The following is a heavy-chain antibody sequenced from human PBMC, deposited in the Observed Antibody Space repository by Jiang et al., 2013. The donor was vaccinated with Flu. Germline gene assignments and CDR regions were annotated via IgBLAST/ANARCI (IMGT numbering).Heavy chain of an antibody. D-gene: IGHD4-23*01. Sequence: LLKPSETLSLTCTVYGESFSGYYWSWIRQPPGKGLEWIGEINHSGSTNYNPSLKSRVTISVDTSKNQFSLKLTSVTAADTAVYHCARGGNKKFDYWGQGTLVTVSS. V-gene: IGHV4-34*01. CDR3: ARGGNKKFDY. CDR1: GESFSGYY. CDR2: INHSGST. J-gene: IGHJ4*02.